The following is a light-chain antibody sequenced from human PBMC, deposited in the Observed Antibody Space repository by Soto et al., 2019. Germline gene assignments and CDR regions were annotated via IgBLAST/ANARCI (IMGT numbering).Light chain of an antibody. Sequence: QSALTQPASVSGSPGQSITISCPGTSSDVGGYNYVSWYQQHPGKAPKLMIYEVSNRPSGVSNRFSGSKSGNTASLTISGLQAEDEADYYCSSYTSSSRVFGTGTKLTVL. J-gene: IGLJ1*01. CDR2: EVS. V-gene: IGLV2-14*01. CDR3: SSYTSSSRV. CDR1: SSDVGGYNY.